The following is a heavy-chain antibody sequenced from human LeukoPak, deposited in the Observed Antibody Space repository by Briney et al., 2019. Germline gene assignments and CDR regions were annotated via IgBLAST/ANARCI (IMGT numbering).Heavy chain of an antibody. CDR2: ISAYNGNT. V-gene: IGHV1-18*01. CDR3: ASHYYDSSGYTGDYFDY. D-gene: IGHD3-22*01. CDR1: GYTFTSYG. J-gene: IGHJ4*02. Sequence: ASVKVSCKASGYTFTSYGISWVRQAPGQGLEWMGWISAYNGNTNYAQKLQGRVTMTTDTSTSTAYMELRSLRSDDTAVYYCASHYYDSSGYTGDYFDYWGQGTLVTASS.